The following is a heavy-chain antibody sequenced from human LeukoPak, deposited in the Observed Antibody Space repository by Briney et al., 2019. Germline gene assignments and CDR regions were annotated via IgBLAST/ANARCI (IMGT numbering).Heavy chain of an antibody. CDR2: IYSGGST. V-gene: IGHV3-53*01. CDR1: GFTVSSNY. CDR3: AALKDPYYFDY. J-gene: IGHJ4*02. Sequence: GGSLRLSCTASGFTVSSNYMSWVRQAPGKGLEWVSVIYSGGSTYYADSVKGRFTISRDNSKSTLYLQMNSLRAEDTAVYYCAALKDPYYFDYWGQGTLVTVSS.